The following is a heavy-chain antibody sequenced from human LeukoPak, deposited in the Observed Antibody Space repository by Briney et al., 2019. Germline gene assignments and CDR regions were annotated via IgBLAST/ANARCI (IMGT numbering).Heavy chain of an antibody. Sequence: ASVKVSCKASGYTFTGYYMHWVRQAPGQGLEWMGWINPNSGGTNYAQKFQGRVTMTRDTSISTAYMELSRLRSDDTAVYYCARVPIRRLYDSSGYYLDDWGQGTLVTVSS. CDR3: ARVPIRRLYDSSGYYLDD. CDR2: INPNSGGT. J-gene: IGHJ4*02. D-gene: IGHD3-22*01. V-gene: IGHV1-2*02. CDR1: GYTFTGYY.